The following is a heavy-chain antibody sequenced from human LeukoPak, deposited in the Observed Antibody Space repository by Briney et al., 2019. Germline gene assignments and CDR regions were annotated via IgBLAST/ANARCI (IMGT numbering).Heavy chain of an antibody. J-gene: IGHJ4*02. CDR3: ARDQNSSSGKDY. V-gene: IGHV1-69*05. CDR2: IIPIFGTA. CDR1: GGTFSSYA. Sequence: GASVKVSCKASGGTFSSYAISWVRQAPGQGLEWMGGIIPIFGTANYAQKFQGRVTITTDESTSTAYMELSSLRSEDTAVYYCARDQNSSSGKDYWGQGTLVTVSA. D-gene: IGHD6-6*01.